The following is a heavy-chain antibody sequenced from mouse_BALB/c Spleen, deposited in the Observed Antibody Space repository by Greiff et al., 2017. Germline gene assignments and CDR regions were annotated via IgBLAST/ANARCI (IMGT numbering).Heavy chain of an antibody. V-gene: IGHV5-6-3*01. J-gene: IGHJ3*01. CDR1: GFTFSSYG. D-gene: IGHD2-3*01. CDR3: ARYDGYYGFAY. CDR2: INSNGGST. Sequence: EVQLVESGGGLVQPGGSLKLSCAASGFTFSSYGMSWVRQTPDKRLELVATINSNGGSTYYPDSVKGRFTISRDNAKNTLYLQMSSLKSEDTAMYYCARYDGYYGFAYWGQGTLVTVSA.